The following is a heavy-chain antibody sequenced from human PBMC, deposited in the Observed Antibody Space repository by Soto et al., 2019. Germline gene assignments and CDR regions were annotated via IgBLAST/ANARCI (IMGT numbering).Heavy chain of an antibody. CDR1: GGSISSSSYY. CDR3: RVWDGDASFYYYYGMDV. D-gene: IGHD4-17*01. CDR2: IYYSGST. V-gene: IGHV4-39*01. Sequence: QLQLQESGPGLVKPSETLSLTCTVSGGSISSSSYYWGWIRQPPGKGLEWIGSIYYSGSTYYNPSFMSRVPTPVDTSQNQFSLKLSSVTAADTAVYYCRVWDGDASFYYYYGMDVWGQGTTVTVSS. J-gene: IGHJ6*02.